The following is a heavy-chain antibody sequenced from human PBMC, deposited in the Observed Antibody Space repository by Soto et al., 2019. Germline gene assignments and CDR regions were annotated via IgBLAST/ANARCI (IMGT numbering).Heavy chain of an antibody. J-gene: IGHJ4*02. V-gene: IGHV4-34*01. CDR3: ARGWGSGVFDY. Sequence: PSETLSLTCAVDCGSFSGYYWNWIRQPPGNGLYCIGEINHSVITNXXPSLKSRXXISVDTSKNHXSLKLXSVTAAYTAVYYCARGWGSGVFDYWCQGTLVTVSS. CDR1: CGSFSGYY. CDR2: INHSVIT. D-gene: IGHD6-19*01.